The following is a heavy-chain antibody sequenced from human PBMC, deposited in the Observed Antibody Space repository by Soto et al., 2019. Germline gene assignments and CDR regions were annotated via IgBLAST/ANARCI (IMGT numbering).Heavy chain of an antibody. CDR2: ISSSGVST. Sequence: EVQLLESGGDLIQPGGSLRLSCAASGFTFSSYAMSWVRQAPGKGLGWVSAISSSGVSTFYADSVKGRFTISSDNSRNTLYLQMNSLRAEDTAIYYCAKYQPMTQPRPYFDYWGQGTLVTVSS. J-gene: IGHJ4*02. V-gene: IGHV3-23*01. CDR1: GFTFSSYA. D-gene: IGHD3-22*01. CDR3: AKYQPMTQPRPYFDY.